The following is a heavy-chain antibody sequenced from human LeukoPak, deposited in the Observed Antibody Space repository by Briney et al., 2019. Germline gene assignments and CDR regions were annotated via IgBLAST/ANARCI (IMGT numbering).Heavy chain of an antibody. Sequence: ASVKVSCKAPGYTFTSYAMNWVRQAPGQGLEWMGWINTNTGNPTYAQGFTGRFVFSLDTSVSTAYLQISSLKAEDTAVYYCARGGITMVRGVIPFDPWGQGTLVTVSS. D-gene: IGHD3-10*01. J-gene: IGHJ5*02. CDR2: INTNTGNP. CDR1: GYTFTSYA. CDR3: ARGGITMVRGVIPFDP. V-gene: IGHV7-4-1*02.